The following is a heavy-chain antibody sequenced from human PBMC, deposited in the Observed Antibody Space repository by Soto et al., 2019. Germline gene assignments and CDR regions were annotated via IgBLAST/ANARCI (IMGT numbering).Heavy chain of an antibody. J-gene: IGHJ5*02. CDR2: INPNSGGT. D-gene: IGHD3-22*01. V-gene: IGHV1-2*02. CDR1: GYTFTGYY. Sequence: GASVKVSCKASGYTFTGYYMHWVRQAPGQGLEWMGWINPNSGGTNYVQKFQGRVTMTRDTSISTAYMELSRLRSDDTAVYYCARDMRTYYYDSSGYWFDPWGQGTLVTVSS. CDR3: ARDMRTYYYDSSGYWFDP.